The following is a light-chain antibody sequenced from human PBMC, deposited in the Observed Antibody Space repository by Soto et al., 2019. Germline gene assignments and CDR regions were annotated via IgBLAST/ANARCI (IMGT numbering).Light chain of an antibody. CDR2: KAS. Sequence: DIQMTQSPSTLSASVGDRVTITCRASQSISSWLAWYQQKPGKAPKLLIYKASSLESGVPSRFSDSGSGTEFPLTISSLQPDDFATYYGQQYNSYWTFGQGTKVEIK. J-gene: IGKJ1*01. CDR1: QSISSW. CDR3: QQYNSYWT. V-gene: IGKV1-5*03.